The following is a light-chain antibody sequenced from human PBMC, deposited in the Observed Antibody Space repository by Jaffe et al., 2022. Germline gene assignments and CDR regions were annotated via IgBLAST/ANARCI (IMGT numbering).Light chain of an antibody. J-gene: IGKJ2*01. CDR2: KAS. CDR1: QSISSW. CDR3: QQYNSFPYT. Sequence: DIQMTQSPSTLSASVGDRVTITCRASQSISSWLAWYQQKPGKAPKLLIYKASSLESGVPSRFSGSGSGTEFTLTISSLQPDDFATYYCQQYNSFPYTFGQGTKLEIK. V-gene: IGKV1-5*03.